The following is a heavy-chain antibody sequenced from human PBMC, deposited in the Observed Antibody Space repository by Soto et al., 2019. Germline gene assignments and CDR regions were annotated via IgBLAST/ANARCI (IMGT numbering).Heavy chain of an antibody. V-gene: IGHV1-24*01. J-gene: IGHJ6*02. CDR3: ATEIVGAACAGGLYYYGKEV. CDR1: GYTLTELS. D-gene: IGHD1-26*01. CDR2: FDPEDGET. Sequence: ASVKVSCKVSGYTLTELSMHWVRQAPGKGLEWMGGFDPEDGETIYAQKFQGRVTMTEDTSTDTAYMELSSLRSEDTAVYYCATEIVGAACAGGLYYYGKEVWGQGPTVTVFS.